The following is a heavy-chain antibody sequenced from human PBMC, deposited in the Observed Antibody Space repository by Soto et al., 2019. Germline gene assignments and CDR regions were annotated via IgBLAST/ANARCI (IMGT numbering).Heavy chain of an antibody. V-gene: IGHV3-30-3*01. CDR2: ISYDGSNK. D-gene: IGHD2-21*02. J-gene: IGHJ4*02. CDR1: GFTFSSYA. CDR3: ARDHGGNLLTYYFDY. Sequence: PGGSLRLSCAASGFTFSSYAMHWVRQAPGKGLEWVAVISYDGSNKYYADSVKGRFTISRDNSKNTLYLQMNSLRAEDTAVYYCARDHGGNLLTYYFDYWGQGTLVTVSS.